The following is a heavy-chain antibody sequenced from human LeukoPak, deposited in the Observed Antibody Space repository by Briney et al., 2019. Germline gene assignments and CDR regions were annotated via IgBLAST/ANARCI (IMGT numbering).Heavy chain of an antibody. J-gene: IGHJ4*02. CDR1: GFTFSSYA. CDR3: AKDLSSGSSFDY. V-gene: IGHV3-23*01. CDR2: ISGSGGST. Sequence: GASLRLSCAASGFTFSSYAMSWVRQAPGKGLEWVSAISGSGGSTYYADSVKGRFTISRDNSKNTLYLQMNSLRAEDTAVYYCAKDLSSGSSFDYWGQGTLVTVSS. D-gene: IGHD6-19*01.